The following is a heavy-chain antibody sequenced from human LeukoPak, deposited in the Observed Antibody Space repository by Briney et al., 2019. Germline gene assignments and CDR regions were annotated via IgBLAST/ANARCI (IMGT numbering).Heavy chain of an antibody. J-gene: IGHJ4*02. CDR1: GDSISSGRYC. V-gene: IGHV4-61*02. CDR3: AREGYVEELDY. D-gene: IGHD5-12*01. CDR2: ISTSGST. Sequence: SETLSLTCTVSGDSISSGRYCWSWLRQPAGKGLEWSGPISTSGSTNYTPSLKSRVTISVGTSKNQFSLKLSSVTAADTAVYYFAREGYVEELDYWGQGTLVTVSS.